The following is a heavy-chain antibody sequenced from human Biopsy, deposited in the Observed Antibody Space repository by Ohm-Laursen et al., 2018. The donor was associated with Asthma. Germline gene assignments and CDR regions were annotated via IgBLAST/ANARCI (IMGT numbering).Heavy chain of an antibody. CDR3: ARAVDYSHYYGIDV. J-gene: IGHJ6*02. Sequence: AASVKVSCKTSGYTFNSAGITWVRQAPGQGLEWMGWISDYNGNTKVAQKLQDRVTMITDTSTSTAYMELRSLRSDDTAVYFCARAVDYSHYYGIDVWGQGTTVTVS. CDR1: GYTFNSAG. CDR2: ISDYNGNT. V-gene: IGHV1-18*01. D-gene: IGHD3-10*01.